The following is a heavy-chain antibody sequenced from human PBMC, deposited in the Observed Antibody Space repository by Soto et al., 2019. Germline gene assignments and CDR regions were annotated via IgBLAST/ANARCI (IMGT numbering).Heavy chain of an antibody. D-gene: IGHD3-9*01. CDR1: GYTITAHL. Sequence: VKVSCKASGYTITAHLLHWVRQAPGQGLEWMGWINPNSGGTNYAQKFQGRVTMTRDTSISTAYMELSRLRSDDTAVYYCARDYFDWPSLDIWGQGTMVTVSS. CDR2: INPNSGGT. J-gene: IGHJ3*02. CDR3: ARDYFDWPSLDI. V-gene: IGHV1-2*02.